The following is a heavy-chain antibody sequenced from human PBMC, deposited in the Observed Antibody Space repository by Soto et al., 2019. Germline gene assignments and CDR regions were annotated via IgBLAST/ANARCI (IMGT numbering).Heavy chain of an antibody. V-gene: IGHV3-21*01. CDR3: ARDRYQLLSSGDY. D-gene: IGHD2-2*01. Sequence: PGGSLRLSCAASGFTFSSYSMNWVRQAPGKGLEWVSSISSSSSYIYYADSVKGRFTISRDNAKNSLYLQMNSLRAEDTAVYYCARDRYQLLSSGDYWGQGTLVTVSS. J-gene: IGHJ4*02. CDR1: GFTFSSYS. CDR2: ISSSSSYI.